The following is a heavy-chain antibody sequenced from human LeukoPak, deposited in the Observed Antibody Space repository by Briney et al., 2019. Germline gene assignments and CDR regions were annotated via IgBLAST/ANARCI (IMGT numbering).Heavy chain of an antibody. J-gene: IGHJ4*02. V-gene: IGHV3-7*01. CDR3: ARPVAGRSFDY. CDR1: GFTSSNYW. D-gene: IGHD6-19*01. Sequence: GGSLRLSCAASGFTSSNYWMSWVRQAPGKGLEWVASINQDGSEKYYVDSVKGRFTISRDNAKNSLSLQMNSLRAEDTAVYYCARPVAGRSFDYWGQGTLVTVSS. CDR2: INQDGSEK.